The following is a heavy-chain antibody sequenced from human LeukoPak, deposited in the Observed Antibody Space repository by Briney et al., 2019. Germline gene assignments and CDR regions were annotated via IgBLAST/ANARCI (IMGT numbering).Heavy chain of an antibody. Sequence: GGSLRLSCPASGFTFSSYSMSCVRPPPGKGMEWVSSISGSGGHTNYGSSGTGPLTIPRDTCTNTLYLQMNSLQAEDTVVYLCAKDISLVFLHRNWFDPWGQGTLLTVSS. CDR1: GFTFSSYS. D-gene: IGHD2-8*02. CDR3: AKDISLVFLHRNWFDP. J-gene: IGHJ5*02. CDR2: ISGSGGHT. V-gene: IGHV3-23*01.